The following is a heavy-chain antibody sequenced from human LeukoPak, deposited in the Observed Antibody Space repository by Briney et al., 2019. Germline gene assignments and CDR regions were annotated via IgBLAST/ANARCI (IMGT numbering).Heavy chain of an antibody. D-gene: IGHD3-9*01. V-gene: IGHV3-11*06. CDR2: ISSSSSYT. CDR1: GFTFSDYF. Sequence: GGSLRLSCSASGFTFSDYFMSWIRQAPGKGLEWVSYISSSSSYTNYADSVKGRFTISRDNAKNSLYLQMNSLRDEDTAVYYCARDRGINNYDILTGEPAMDVWGQGTTVTVSS. CDR3: ARDRGINNYDILTGEPAMDV. J-gene: IGHJ6*02.